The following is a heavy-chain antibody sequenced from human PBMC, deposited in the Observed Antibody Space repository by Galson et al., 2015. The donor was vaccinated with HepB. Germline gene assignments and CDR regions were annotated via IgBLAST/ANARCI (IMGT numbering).Heavy chain of an antibody. V-gene: IGHV3-74*01. Sequence: SLRLSCAASGFTFSSYWMHWVRQAPGKGLVWVSRINSDGSSTSYADSVKGRFTIPRDNAKNTLYLQMNSLRAEDTAVYYCARAGVVVPQDYWGQGTLVTVSS. CDR1: GFTFSSYW. CDR3: ARAGVVVPQDY. CDR2: INSDGSST. J-gene: IGHJ4*02. D-gene: IGHD3-22*01.